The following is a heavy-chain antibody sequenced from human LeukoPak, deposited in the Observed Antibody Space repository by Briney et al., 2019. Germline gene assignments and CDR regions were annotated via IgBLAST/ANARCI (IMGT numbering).Heavy chain of an antibody. V-gene: IGHV1-69*05. CDR2: IIPIFGTA. D-gene: IGHD1-26*01. CDR1: GGTFSSYA. CDR3: AGDHPGRATAENWFDP. J-gene: IGHJ5*02. Sequence: SVKVSCKASGGTFSSYAISWVRQAPGQGLEWMGRIIPIFGTANYAQKFQGRVTITTDESTSTAYMELSSLRSEDTAVYYCAGDHPGRATAENWFDPWGQGTLVTVSS.